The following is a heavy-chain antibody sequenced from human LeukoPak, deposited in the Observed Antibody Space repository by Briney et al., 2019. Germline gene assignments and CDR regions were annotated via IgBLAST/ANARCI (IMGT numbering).Heavy chain of an antibody. V-gene: IGHV1-46*01. CDR1: AYTLTSYY. J-gene: IGHJ4*02. CDR3: ARAYYYDSSGYYSLGDY. D-gene: IGHD3-22*01. Sequence: SMKVSCKAAAYTLTSYYMHCVRHAPGHGLEWIGIINPSGGSTSYEQKFQGRVTMTRDTSTSTVYMELSSLRSEDTAVYYCARAYYYDSSGYYSLGDYWGQGTLVTVSS. CDR2: INPSGGST.